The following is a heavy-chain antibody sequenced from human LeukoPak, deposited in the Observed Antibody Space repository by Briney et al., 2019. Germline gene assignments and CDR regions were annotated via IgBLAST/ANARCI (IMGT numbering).Heavy chain of an antibody. CDR3: ARAGGYYDSSGYGIDY. J-gene: IGHJ4*02. CDR1: GGSISSYY. D-gene: IGHD3-22*01. CDR2: IYLIRST. Sequence: SETLSLTCTVSGGSISSYYWSWIRQPAGKGLEWIGRIYLIRSTNYNPSLKSRVTMSVDTSKNQFSLKLSSVTAADTAVYYCARAGGYYDSSGYGIDYWGQGTLVTVSS. V-gene: IGHV4-4*07.